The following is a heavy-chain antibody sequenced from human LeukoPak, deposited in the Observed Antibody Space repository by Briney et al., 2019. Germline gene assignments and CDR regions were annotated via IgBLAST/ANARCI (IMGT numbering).Heavy chain of an antibody. CDR2: ISSSGSTI. D-gene: IGHD3-22*01. J-gene: IGHJ4*02. V-gene: IGHV3-11*01. CDR3: ARNHKYYYDSHGEFDY. CDR1: GFTFSDYY. Sequence: GGSLRLSCAASGFTFSDYYMSWIRQAPGKGLEWVSYISSSGSTIYYADSVKGRFTISRDNAKNSLYLQMNSLRAEDTAVYYCARNHKYYYDSHGEFDYWGQGTLVTVSS.